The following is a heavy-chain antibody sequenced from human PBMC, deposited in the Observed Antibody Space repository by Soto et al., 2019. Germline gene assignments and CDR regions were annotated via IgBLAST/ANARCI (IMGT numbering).Heavy chain of an antibody. J-gene: IGHJ6*02. V-gene: IGHV4-59*01. Sequence: SETLSLTCTVSGSSISGYYWSWIRQPPGQGLEWLGYLYYSGSTNYNPSLKSRVTISVDTSKNPFYLKLVSVTAADTAVYYCARSITAAPPICGMDVWGQGTTVTVSS. CDR1: GSSISGYY. CDR3: ARSITAAPPICGMDV. D-gene: IGHD6-13*01. CDR2: LYYSGST.